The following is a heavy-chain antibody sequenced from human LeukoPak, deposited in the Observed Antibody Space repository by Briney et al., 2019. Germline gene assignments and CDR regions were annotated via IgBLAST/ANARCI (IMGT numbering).Heavy chain of an antibody. Sequence: GSLRLSCTASGFTFSTYAMSWVRQAPGKGLEWVSTISGSGGSAYSADSVKGRFTISRDNSKNTLFLQMDSLRAEDTAIYYCARDWKTNSFDYWGQGTLVTVSS. V-gene: IGHV3-23*01. CDR3: ARDWKTNSFDY. CDR1: GFTFSTYA. J-gene: IGHJ4*02. D-gene: IGHD1-1*01. CDR2: ISGSGGSA.